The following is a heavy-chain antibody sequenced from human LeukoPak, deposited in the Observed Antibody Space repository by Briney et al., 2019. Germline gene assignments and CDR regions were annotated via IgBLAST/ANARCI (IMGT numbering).Heavy chain of an antibody. CDR1: GFTFSSYA. J-gene: IGHJ4*02. D-gene: IGHD3-10*01. CDR2: ISGSGGST. CDR3: AKKGFGELVIDY. V-gene: IGHV3-23*01. Sequence: GGSLRLSCAASGFTFSSYAMSWVRQAPGKGLEWVSAISGSGGSTYYADSVKGRFTISRDNSKNTLYLQMNSLRTEDTAVYYCAKKGFGELVIDYWGQGTLVTVSS.